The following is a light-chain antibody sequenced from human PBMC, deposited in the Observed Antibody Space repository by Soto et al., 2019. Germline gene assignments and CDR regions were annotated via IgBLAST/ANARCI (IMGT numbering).Light chain of an antibody. CDR1: QSVSSY. Sequence: EIVLTQSPATLALSPGEIATLSCRASQSVSSYLAWYQQNPGQAPRLLIYDASNRATGIPTRFSGSGFGTDFTLTISSLEPEDFAVYYCQHRRNWPPTFGGGTKVEIK. V-gene: IGKV3-11*01. CDR3: QHRRNWPPT. J-gene: IGKJ4*01. CDR2: DAS.